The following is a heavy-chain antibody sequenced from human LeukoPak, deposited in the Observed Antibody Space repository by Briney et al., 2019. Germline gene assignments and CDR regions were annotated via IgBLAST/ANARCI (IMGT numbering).Heavy chain of an antibody. CDR1: GFTFSDYY. CDR3: ARLIAAAGSHWFDP. Sequence: GGALRLSSAPPGFTFSDYYMGWMRHAPRKRREWGSYISSSSSYTNSEDAVKVRFTISRDNAKNSLNLQMNSLRAEGTAVYDCARLIAAAGSHWFDPWGQGTLVTVSS. CDR2: ISSSSSYT. D-gene: IGHD6-13*01. V-gene: IGHV3-11*03. J-gene: IGHJ5*02.